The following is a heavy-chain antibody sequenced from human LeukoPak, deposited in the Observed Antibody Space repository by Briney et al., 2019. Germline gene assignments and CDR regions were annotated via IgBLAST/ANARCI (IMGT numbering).Heavy chain of an antibody. J-gene: IGHJ4*02. Sequence: PGGSLRLSCAASGFTFSSYSMNCVRQAPGKGLEWVSSISSSSSYIYYADSVKGRFTISRDNAKNSLYLQMNSLRAEDTAVYYCARAGDREYYFDYWGQGTLVTVSS. V-gene: IGHV3-21*01. CDR3: ARAGDREYYFDY. D-gene: IGHD3-10*01. CDR2: ISSSSSYI. CDR1: GFTFSSYS.